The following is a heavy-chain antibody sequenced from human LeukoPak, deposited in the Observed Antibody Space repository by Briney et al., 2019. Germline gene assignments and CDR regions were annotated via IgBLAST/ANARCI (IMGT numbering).Heavy chain of an antibody. J-gene: IGHJ4*02. Sequence: GRSLRLSCAASGFSFSTNVMHWVRQAPGKGLEWVAVMSYDGSNKYYADSVKGRFTISRDNSKNTLYLQMDSLRAEDTAIYYCARAISGWQPLDYWGQGTLVTVSS. CDR2: MSYDGSNK. CDR3: ARAISGWQPLDY. D-gene: IGHD6-19*01. CDR1: GFSFSTNV. V-gene: IGHV3-30*04.